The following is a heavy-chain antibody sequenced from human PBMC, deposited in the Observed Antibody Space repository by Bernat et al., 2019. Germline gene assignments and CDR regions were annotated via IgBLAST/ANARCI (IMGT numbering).Heavy chain of an antibody. V-gene: IGHV1-46*03. CDR2: MNPSGDST. Sequence: QVQLVQSGAEVKKPGASVKVSCKASGYTFTNYYIHWVRQAPGQGPEWMGIMNPSGDSTSYAQKVQGRVTVTRDTSTSTVYMELSSRRSEDTAVYYCARGGGRGSSILAAGTEYFQHWGQGTLVTVSS. CDR1: GYTFTNYY. D-gene: IGHD6-13*01. J-gene: IGHJ1*01. CDR3: ARGGGRGSSILAAGTEYFQH.